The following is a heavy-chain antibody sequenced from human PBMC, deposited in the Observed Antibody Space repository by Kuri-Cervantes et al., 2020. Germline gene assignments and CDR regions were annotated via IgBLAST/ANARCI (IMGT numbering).Heavy chain of an antibody. V-gene: IGHV1-2*02. D-gene: IGHD3-10*01. Sequence: ASVKVSCKASGYTFTGYYMHWVRQAPGQGLEWMGWINPNSGGTNYAQKFQGRVTITADKSTSTAYMELSSLRSEDTAVYYCARHVPSNPTGIDGMDVWGQGTTVTVSS. J-gene: IGHJ6*02. CDR3: ARHVPSNPTGIDGMDV. CDR2: INPNSGGT. CDR1: GYTFTGYY.